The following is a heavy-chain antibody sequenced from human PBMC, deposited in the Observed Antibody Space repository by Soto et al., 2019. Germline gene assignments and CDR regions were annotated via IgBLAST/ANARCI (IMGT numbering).Heavy chain of an antibody. CDR1: GYSVSSNSAA. Sequence: SLTLSLTCVISGYSVSSNSAAWNWIRQAPSRGLEWLGRTYYRSKWYNDYAVSVKSRITINPDTSKNQFSLQLNSVTPEDTAVYYCAREAYYYYYYGMDVWGQGTTVTVSS. CDR3: AREAYYYYYYGMDV. J-gene: IGHJ6*02. V-gene: IGHV6-1*01. CDR2: TYYRSKWYN.